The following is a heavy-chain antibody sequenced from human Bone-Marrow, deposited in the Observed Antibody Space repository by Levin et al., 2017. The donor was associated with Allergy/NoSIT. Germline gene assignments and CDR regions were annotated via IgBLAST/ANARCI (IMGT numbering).Heavy chain of an antibody. D-gene: IGHD3-10*01. CDR3: ATMASNWLDP. CDR1: GGTFSSNP. CDR2: FIPILGFA. Sequence: SVKVSCKASGGTFSSNPFNWVRQAPGQGLEWMGRFIPILGFANYAQNFQGRVSITADKSTSTVYMELSSLRSEDTAVYYCATMASNWLDPWGQGTQVTVSS. V-gene: IGHV1-69*02. J-gene: IGHJ5*02.